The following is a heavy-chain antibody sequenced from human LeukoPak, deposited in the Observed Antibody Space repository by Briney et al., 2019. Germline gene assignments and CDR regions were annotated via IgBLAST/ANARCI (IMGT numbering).Heavy chain of an antibody. CDR2: INHSGST. V-gene: IGHV4-34*01. J-gene: IGHJ4*02. CDR1: GGSFSGYY. Sequence: SETLSLTCAVYGGSFSGYYWSWIRQPPGKGLEWIGEINHSGSTNYNPSLKSRVTISVDTSKNQFSLRLSSVTATDTAVYYCARHSLGWGELSYHYLESWGQGA. CDR3: ARHSLGWGELSYHYLES. D-gene: IGHD3-16*02.